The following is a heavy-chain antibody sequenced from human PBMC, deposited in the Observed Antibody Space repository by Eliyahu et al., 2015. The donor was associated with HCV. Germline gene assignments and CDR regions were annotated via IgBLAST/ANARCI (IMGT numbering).Heavy chain of an antibody. CDR2: IDPSDSYT. CDR1: GYSFSSYW. J-gene: IGHJ3*02. D-gene: IGHD1-26*01. V-gene: IGHV5-10-1*01. Sequence: VQLVQSGAEVKKPGESLRISCKASGYSFSSYWISWVRQMPGKGLEWMGRIDPSDSYTSYRPFPQGHVTISTDKSISTAHLQLSSLKASDTAIYYCARHVKWQEAFDIWGQGTMVTVSS. CDR3: ARHVKWQEAFDI.